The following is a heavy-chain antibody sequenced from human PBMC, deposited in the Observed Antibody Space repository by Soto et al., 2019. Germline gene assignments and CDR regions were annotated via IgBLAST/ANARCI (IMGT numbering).Heavy chain of an antibody. CDR1: GFTFSSYA. CDR2: IKEDGSVK. Sequence: PGGSLRLSCAASGFTFSSYAMSWVRQAPGRGLEWVANIKEDGSVKYYVDSVEGRFTISRDNAKNSLFLQMNSLRAEDTAVYYCARDPTVTQDCTTTSCYYDALDIRGQGTMVTVSS. J-gene: IGHJ3*02. CDR3: ARDPTVTQDCTTTSCYYDALDI. V-gene: IGHV3-7*01. D-gene: IGHD2-2*01.